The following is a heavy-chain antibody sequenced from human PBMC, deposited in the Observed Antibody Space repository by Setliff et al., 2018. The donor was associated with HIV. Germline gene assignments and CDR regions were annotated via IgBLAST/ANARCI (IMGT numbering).Heavy chain of an antibody. J-gene: IGHJ4*02. Sequence: SETLSLTCTVSGGSISSYYWSWIRQPPAKGLEWIGYIYYSGSTNYNPSLKSRVTISVDTSKNQFSLRLTSVTAADTAVYFCARDTSFGYWGQGTLVTVSS. CDR1: GGSISSYY. V-gene: IGHV4-59*01. CDR3: ARDTSFGY. CDR2: IYYSGST.